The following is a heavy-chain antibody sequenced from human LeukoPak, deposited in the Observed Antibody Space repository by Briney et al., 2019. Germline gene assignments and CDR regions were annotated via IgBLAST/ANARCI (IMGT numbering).Heavy chain of an antibody. CDR3: VREATGYSFADY. CDR2: IKQDGSET. J-gene: IGHJ4*02. Sequence: GGSLRLSCAVSGFTFSNCWMGWVRQAPEKGLEWVANIKQDGSETYYVDSVKGRFTISRDNSKNTLYLQMNSLTAEDTAVYYCVREATGYSFADYWGQGTLVSVSS. V-gene: IGHV3-7*03. D-gene: IGHD1-26*01. CDR1: GFTFSNCW.